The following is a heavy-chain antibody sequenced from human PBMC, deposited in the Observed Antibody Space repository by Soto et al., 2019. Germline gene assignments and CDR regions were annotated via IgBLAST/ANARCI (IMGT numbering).Heavy chain of an antibody. V-gene: IGHV3-23*01. J-gene: IGHJ4*02. CDR2: ASGNGGYT. Sequence: EVQLLESGGGLVQPGGSLRLSCAASGFTFSSYAMSWVRQAPGKGLEWVSAASGNGGYTYYADSVKGRFTISRDNSKNTLYLQMNRLGAEDTAVYYCAKDVTFYYDNSDSNFDSWGQGNPVTVSS. CDR1: GFTFSSYA. CDR3: AKDVTFYYDNSDSNFDS. D-gene: IGHD3-22*01.